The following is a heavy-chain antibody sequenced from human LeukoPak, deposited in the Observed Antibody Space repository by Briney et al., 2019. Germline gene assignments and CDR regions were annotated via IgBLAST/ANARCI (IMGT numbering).Heavy chain of an antibody. CDR3: ARGYCSSTSCYFDY. CDR2: IRGSGGNT. Sequence: GGSLRLSCAASGFTFSSSAMTWVRQAPGKGLEWVSLIRGSGGNTYYADSVKGRFTISRDNAKNSLYLQMNSLRAEDTALYYCARGYCSSTSCYFDYWGQGTLVTVSS. D-gene: IGHD2-2*01. V-gene: IGHV3-23*01. CDR1: GFTFSSSA. J-gene: IGHJ4*02.